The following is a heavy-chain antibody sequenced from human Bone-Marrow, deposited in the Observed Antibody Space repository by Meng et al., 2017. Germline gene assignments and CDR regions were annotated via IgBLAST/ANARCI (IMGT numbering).Heavy chain of an antibody. CDR1: NDSIRSGDYY. J-gene: IGHJ4*02. Sequence: QVQLQESGPGLVKPSQTLSLTCTVSNDSIRSGDYYWSWIRQPPGKGLEWIGFIYYSGTTYYNPSLKSRVTISVDTSKNQFSLNLSSVTAADTAVYYCARDRGGYGDISYWGQGTLVIVSS. D-gene: IGHD4-17*01. CDR3: ARDRGGYGDISY. V-gene: IGHV4-30-4*01. CDR2: IYYSGTT.